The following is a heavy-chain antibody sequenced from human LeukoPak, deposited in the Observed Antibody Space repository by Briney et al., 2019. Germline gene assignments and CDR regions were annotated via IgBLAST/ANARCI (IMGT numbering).Heavy chain of an antibody. CDR2: LNPNSGDT. D-gene: IGHD5-24*01. CDR1: GYTFTDYY. J-gene: IGHJ4*02. Sequence: ASVKVSCKASGYTFTDYYMHWVRQAPGQGLEWMGWLNPNSGDTNYAQKFQGRVSMARDTSISTAYMDLSDLRSDDTAVYYCARGRNIEMTTMSGGSDYWGQGTLVTVSS. CDR3: ARGRNIEMTTMSGGSDY. V-gene: IGHV1-2*02.